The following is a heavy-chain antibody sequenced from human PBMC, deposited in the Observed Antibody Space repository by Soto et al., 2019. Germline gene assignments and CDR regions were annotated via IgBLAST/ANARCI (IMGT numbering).Heavy chain of an antibody. CDR2: MSYDGSNK. CDR1: GFTFSSYA. V-gene: IGHV3-30-3*01. D-gene: IGHD3-16*01. Sequence: QVQLVESGGGVVQPGRSLRLSCAASGFTFSSYAMHWVRRAPGKGLEWMAVMSYDGSNKYYADSVKGRFTISRDNSNNTLYLQMNSLRPEDTARYYCARDGGAYWGQGTLVIVSS. J-gene: IGHJ4*02. CDR3: ARDGGAY.